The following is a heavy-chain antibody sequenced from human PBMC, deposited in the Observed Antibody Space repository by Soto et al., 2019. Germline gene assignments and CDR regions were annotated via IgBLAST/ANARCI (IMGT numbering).Heavy chain of an antibody. CDR3: ARGLGDSSSWSYSGY. V-gene: IGHV1-18*01. J-gene: IGHJ4*02. CDR2: ISAYNGNT. D-gene: IGHD6-13*01. Sequence: ASVKGSCKASGYTFTSYGISWVRQAPGQGLEWMGWISAYNGNTNHAQKLQGRVTMTTDTSTSTAYMELRSLRSDDTAVYYCARGLGDSSSWSYSGYWGQGTLVTVSS. CDR1: GYTFTSYG.